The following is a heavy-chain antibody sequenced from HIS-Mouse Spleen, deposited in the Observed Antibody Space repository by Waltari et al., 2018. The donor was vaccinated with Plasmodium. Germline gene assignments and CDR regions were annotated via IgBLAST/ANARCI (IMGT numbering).Heavy chain of an antibody. D-gene: IGHD6-13*01. CDR1: GFTFSSYW. CDR3: ARTIAVVGTGDALDI. J-gene: IGHJ3*02. V-gene: IGHV3-74*01. Sequence: EVQLVESGGGLVQPGGSLRLSCAASGFTFSSYWMHWVRQAPGKGLVGGASINRDGMSTRYADSVKGRFTIARDNAKNTLYLQMNSLRAEDTAVYYCARTIAVVGTGDALDIWGQGTMVTVSS. CDR2: INRDGMST.